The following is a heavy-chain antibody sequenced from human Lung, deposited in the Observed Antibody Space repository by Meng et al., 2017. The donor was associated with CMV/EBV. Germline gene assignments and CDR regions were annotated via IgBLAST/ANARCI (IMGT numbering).Heavy chain of an antibody. CDR2: IWYDGSNK. CDR3: AKDGGIVVVPAAIRAYGMDV. CDR1: GFTFSSYG. V-gene: IGHV3-33*06. J-gene: IGHJ6*02. Sequence: GGSLRLSCAASGFTFSSYGMHWVRQAPGKGLEWVAVIWYDGSNKYYADSVKGRFTISRDNSKNTLYLQMNSLRAEDTAVYYCAKDGGIVVVPAAIRAYGMDVXGQGXTVTVSS. D-gene: IGHD2-2*02.